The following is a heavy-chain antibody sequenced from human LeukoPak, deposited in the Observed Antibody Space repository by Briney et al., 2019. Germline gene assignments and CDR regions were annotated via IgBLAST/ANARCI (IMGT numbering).Heavy chain of an antibody. CDR3: ARAGDSSGYYADY. CDR2: MSPNSGDT. Sequence: ASVKVSCKASGYTFTSYDFNWVRQATGQRPEWMGWMSPNSGDTGYAQKFQDRVTMTRNTSISTAYMELSSLRSDDTAVYYCARAGDSSGYYADYWGQGTLVTVSS. J-gene: IGHJ4*02. V-gene: IGHV1-8*01. D-gene: IGHD3-22*01. CDR1: GYTFTSYD.